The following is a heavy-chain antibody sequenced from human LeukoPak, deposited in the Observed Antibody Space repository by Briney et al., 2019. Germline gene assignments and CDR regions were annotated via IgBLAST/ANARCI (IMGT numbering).Heavy chain of an antibody. Sequence: SQTLSLTCTVSGGSISSGDYYWSWVRQPPGKGLEWIGYIYYSGSTNYNPSLKSRVTISVDTSKNQFSLKLSSVTAADTAVYYCARGRQGGTLDYWGQGTLVTVSS. CDR2: IYYSGST. V-gene: IGHV4-30-4*01. D-gene: IGHD3-16*01. CDR1: GGSISSGDYY. J-gene: IGHJ4*02. CDR3: ARGRQGGTLDY.